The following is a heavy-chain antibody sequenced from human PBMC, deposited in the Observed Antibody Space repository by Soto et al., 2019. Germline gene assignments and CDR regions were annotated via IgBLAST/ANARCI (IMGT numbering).Heavy chain of an antibody. CDR3: TPNFVSWAPFWIVVVVAASYYYYYYMDV. Sequence: ASVKVSCKASGYTFTSYAMNWVRQAPGQGLEWMGWINTNTGNPTYAQDFTGRFVFSLDTSVSTAYLQICSLTAEDTAVRIGTPNFVSWAPFWIVVVVAASYYYYYYMDVSGKGTTVTVSS. CDR1: GYTFTSYA. V-gene: IGHV7-4-1*01. CDR2: INTNTGNP. D-gene: IGHD2-15*01. J-gene: IGHJ6*03.